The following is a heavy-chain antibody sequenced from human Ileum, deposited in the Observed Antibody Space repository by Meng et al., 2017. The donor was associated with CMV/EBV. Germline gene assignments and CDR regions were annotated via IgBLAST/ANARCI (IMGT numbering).Heavy chain of an antibody. D-gene: IGHD1-7*01. V-gene: IGHV1-46*01. CDR2: INPSGGST. CDR3: ARMSGPAGTFDY. CDR1: GYTFITYY. Sequence: SCKASGYTFITYYMHWVRQAPGQGLEWMGIINPSGGSTSYAQKFQGRVTMTRDTSTSTVYMELSSLRSEDTAVYFCARMSGPAGTFDYWGQGTLVTVSS. J-gene: IGHJ4*02.